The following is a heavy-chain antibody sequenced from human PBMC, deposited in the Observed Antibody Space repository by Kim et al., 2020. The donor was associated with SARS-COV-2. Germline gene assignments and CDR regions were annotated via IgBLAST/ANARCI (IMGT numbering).Heavy chain of an antibody. J-gene: IGHJ6*02. V-gene: IGHV3-23*01. CDR3: AKDFYDYSAMDV. D-gene: IGHD3-10*01. Sequence: HYADSVKVRFTISSDNSKNTLYLQMNSLRVEDTAVYYCAKDFYDYSAMDVWGQGTTVTVSS.